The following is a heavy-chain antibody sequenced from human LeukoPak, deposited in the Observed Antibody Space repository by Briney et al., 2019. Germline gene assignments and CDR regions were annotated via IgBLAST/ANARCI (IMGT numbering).Heavy chain of an antibody. J-gene: IGHJ4*02. CDR3: ARDHSSGYSFDY. D-gene: IGHD3-22*01. CDR2: IIPIFGTA. V-gene: IGHV1-69*13. CDR1: GGTFSSYA. Sequence: GASVKVSCKASGGTFSSYAISWVRQAPGQGLEWMGGIIPIFGTANYAQKFQGRVTITADESTSTAYMELSSLRSEDTAVYYCARDHSSGYSFDYWGQGTLVTVSP.